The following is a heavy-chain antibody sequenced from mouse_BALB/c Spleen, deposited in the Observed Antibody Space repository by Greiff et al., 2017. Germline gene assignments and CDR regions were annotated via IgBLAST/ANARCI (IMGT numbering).Heavy chain of an antibody. J-gene: IGHJ4*01. V-gene: IGHV2-9-2*01. Sequence: VKLVDSGPGLVAPSQSLSITCTVSGFSLTSYDISWIRQPPGKGLEWLGVIWTGGGTNYNSAFMSRLSISKDNSKSQVFLKMNSLQTDDTAIYYCVREDWDDAMDYWGQGTSVTVSS. CDR1: GFSLTSYD. D-gene: IGHD4-1*01. CDR2: IWTGGGT. CDR3: VREDWDDAMDY.